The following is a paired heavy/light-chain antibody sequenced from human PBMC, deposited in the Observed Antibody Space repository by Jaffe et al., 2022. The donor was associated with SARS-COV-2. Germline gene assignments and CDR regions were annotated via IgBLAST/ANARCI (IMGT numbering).Heavy chain of an antibody. CDR2: IRQDGGEK. CDR1: GFSFDGYW. CDR3: AREPFDL. J-gene: IGHJ2*01. Sequence: EMQLVESGGGLVQPGGSLRLSCAASGFSFDGYWGTWVRQAPGKGLEWVANIRQDGGEKYYVDSVKGRFTISRDNARNSVYLQMNSLTADDTALYYCAREPFDLWGRGTLVTVSS. V-gene: IGHV3-7*03.
Light chain of an antibody. Sequence: DIVLTQSPLSLPVTLGQPASISCRSSQSLLRSDGDTYLNWFHQRPGQSPRRLIYKISNRQSGVPDRFSGSGSGTEFTLMISRVEAEDVGVYYCMHGTHWVPYTFGQGTKLE. CDR3: MHGTHWVPYT. V-gene: IGKV2-30*02. J-gene: IGKJ2*01. CDR1: QSLLRSDGDTY. CDR2: KIS.